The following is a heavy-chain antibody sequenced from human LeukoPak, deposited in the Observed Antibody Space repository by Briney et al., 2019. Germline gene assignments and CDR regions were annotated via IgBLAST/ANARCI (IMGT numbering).Heavy chain of an antibody. CDR3: ARLGLTQYYDSSGYLIDY. Sequence: ASVKVSCKASGYTFTGYYMHWVRQAPGQGLEWMGRINPNSGGTNYAQKFQGRVTMTRDMSISTAYMELSRLRSDDTAVYYCARLGLTQYYDSSGYLIDYWGQGTLVTVSS. V-gene: IGHV1-2*06. CDR2: INPNSGGT. J-gene: IGHJ4*02. D-gene: IGHD3-22*01. CDR1: GYTFTGYY.